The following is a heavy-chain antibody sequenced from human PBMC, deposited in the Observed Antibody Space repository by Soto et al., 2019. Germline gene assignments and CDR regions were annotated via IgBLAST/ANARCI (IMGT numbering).Heavy chain of an antibody. Sequence: GASVKVSCKASGYTFTSYGISWVRQAPGQGLEWMGWISAYNGNTNCAQKLQGRVTMTTDTSTSTAYMELRSLRSDDTAVYYCARGWMAAGYDPIPPDYWGQGTLVTVSS. V-gene: IGHV1-18*01. CDR3: ARGWMAAGYDPIPPDY. CDR2: ISAYNGNT. CDR1: GYTFTSYG. J-gene: IGHJ4*02. D-gene: IGHD3-16*01.